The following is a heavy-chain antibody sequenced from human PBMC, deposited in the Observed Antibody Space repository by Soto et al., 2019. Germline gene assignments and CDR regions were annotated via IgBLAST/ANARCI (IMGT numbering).Heavy chain of an antibody. J-gene: IGHJ6*02. CDR2: IYPGDSDT. V-gene: IGHV5-51*01. Sequence: GETLKISCKGSGYSFTSYWIGWVRQMPGKGLEWMGIIYPGDSDTRYSPSFQGQVTISADKSISTAYLQWSSLKASDTAMYYCARFIVVVVAARYYYYGMDVWGQGXTVPVSS. CDR3: ARFIVVVVAARYYYYGMDV. CDR1: GYSFTSYW. D-gene: IGHD2-15*01.